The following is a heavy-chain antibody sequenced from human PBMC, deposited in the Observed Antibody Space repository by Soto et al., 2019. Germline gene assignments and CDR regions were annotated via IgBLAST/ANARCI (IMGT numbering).Heavy chain of an antibody. V-gene: IGHV1-69*01. Sequence: QVQLVQSGAEVKKPGSSVKVSCKASGGTFSSYAISWVRQAPGQGLEWMGGIIPIFGTANYAQKFQGRVTITADESTSTAYMELSSLRSEDTGVYYCARGYSPMAAGIAVAVSLNWFGPWGQGTLVTVSS. CDR2: IIPIFGTA. CDR1: GGTFSSYA. D-gene: IGHD6-19*01. CDR3: ARGYSPMAAGIAVAVSLNWFGP. J-gene: IGHJ5*02.